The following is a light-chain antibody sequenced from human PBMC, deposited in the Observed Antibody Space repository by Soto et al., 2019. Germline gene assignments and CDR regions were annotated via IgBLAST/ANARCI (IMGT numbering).Light chain of an antibody. CDR2: GAS. CDR3: QQYGSSPWT. Sequence: EIVLTQSPGTLSLSPGERATLSCRASQSVSSSYLAWYQQKPGQAPRPLIYGASSRAIGIPDRYSGSGSETAFTLTLSRLEPEYFAVYYCQQYGSSPWTFGQGTKAEIK. CDR1: QSVSSSY. J-gene: IGKJ1*01. V-gene: IGKV3-20*01.